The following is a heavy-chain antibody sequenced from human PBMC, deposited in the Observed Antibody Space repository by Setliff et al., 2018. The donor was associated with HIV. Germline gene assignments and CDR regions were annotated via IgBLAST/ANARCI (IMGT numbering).Heavy chain of an antibody. CDR1: GYTFTSYG. CDR3: ARDHIAARSVDY. Sequence: GASVKVSCKASGYTFTSYGISWVRQAPGQGLEWMGWISAYNGNTNYAQKLQGRVTMSRDTSTNTVYMELSSLRSEDTAVYYCARDHIAARSVDYWGQGALVTVSS. J-gene: IGHJ4*02. V-gene: IGHV1-18*01. D-gene: IGHD6-6*01. CDR2: ISAYNGNT.